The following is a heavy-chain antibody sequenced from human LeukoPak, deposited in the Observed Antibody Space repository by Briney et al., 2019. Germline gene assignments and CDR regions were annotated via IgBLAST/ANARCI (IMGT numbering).Heavy chain of an antibody. CDR3: ARCRRKMATQID. CDR2: MYYSGTT. D-gene: IGHD5-24*01. CDR1: GGSMTTSNHH. V-gene: IGHV4-39*02. Sequence: TSETLSLTCNVSGGSMTTSNHHWGWIRQPPGKGLEWIANMYYSGTTFYNPSLKSRVNIPVDTSKNHFSLELTSVTAADTAVYYCARCRRKMATQIDWGQGNLVTVSS. J-gene: IGHJ4*02.